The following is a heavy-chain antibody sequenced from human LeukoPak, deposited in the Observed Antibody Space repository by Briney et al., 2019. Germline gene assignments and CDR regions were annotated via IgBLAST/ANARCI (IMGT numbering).Heavy chain of an antibody. CDR1: GGSISSGSYY. CDR3: AREGHGDY. J-gene: IGHJ4*02. V-gene: IGHV4-61*02. CDR2: IYTSGST. Sequence: SQTLSLTCTVSGGSISSGSYYWSRIRQPAGKGLEWIGRIYTSGSTNYNPSLKSRVTISVDTSKNQFSLKLSSVTAADTAVYYCAREGHGDYWGQGTLVTVSS.